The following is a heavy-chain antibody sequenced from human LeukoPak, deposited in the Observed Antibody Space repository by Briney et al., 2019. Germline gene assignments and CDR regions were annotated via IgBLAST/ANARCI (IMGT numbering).Heavy chain of an antibody. CDR1: GGSISSYY. CDR3: ARDPWFDP. CDR2: IYYSGST. Sequence: SETLSLTCTVSGGSISSYYWSWIRQPPGKGLEWIGYIYYSGSTNYNPSLKSRVTISVDTSKNQFSLKPSSVTAADTAVYYCARDPWFDPWGQGTLVTVSS. J-gene: IGHJ5*02. V-gene: IGHV4-59*01.